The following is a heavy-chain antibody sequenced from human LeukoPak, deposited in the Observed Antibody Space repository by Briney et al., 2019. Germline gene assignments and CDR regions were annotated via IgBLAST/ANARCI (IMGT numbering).Heavy chain of an antibody. CDR1: GYTFTSYD. J-gene: IGHJ6*03. Sequence: ASVKVSCKASGYTFTSYDINWVRQATGQGLEWMGWMNPNSGNTGYAQKFQGRVTMTRNTSISTAYMELSSLRSEDTAVYYCARVRVKGYDILTGYSYYYYYMDVWGKGNTVTVSS. V-gene: IGHV1-8*01. D-gene: IGHD3-9*01. CDR2: MNPNSGNT. CDR3: ARVRVKGYDILTGYSYYYYYMDV.